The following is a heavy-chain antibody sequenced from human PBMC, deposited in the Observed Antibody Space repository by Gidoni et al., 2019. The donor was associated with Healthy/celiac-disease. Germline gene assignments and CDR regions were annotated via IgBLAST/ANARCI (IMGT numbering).Heavy chain of an antibody. D-gene: IGHD2-2*02. Sequence: EVQLVESGGGLVQPGGSLRLSCAASGFTFSSSWMHWVRQAPGKGLVWVSRINSDGSSTSYADSVKGRFTISRDNAKNTLYLQMNSLRAEDTAVYYCARDQAVVVPAAIHGEFWYYYYGMDVWGQGTTVTVSS. V-gene: IGHV3-74*01. J-gene: IGHJ6*02. CDR2: INSDGSST. CDR1: GFTFSSSW. CDR3: ARDQAVVVPAAIHGEFWYYYYGMDV.